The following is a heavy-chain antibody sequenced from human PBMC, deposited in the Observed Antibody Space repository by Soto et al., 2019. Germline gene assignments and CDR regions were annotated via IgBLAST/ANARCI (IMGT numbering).Heavy chain of an antibody. D-gene: IGHD6-19*01. CDR1: GLTFTSYA. J-gene: IGHJ4*02. CDR3: AKSAQATAVAGRCLDF. Sequence: GGSLRPSCAASGLTFTSYATSWVRKSPGKGLMWVSASGGAGAYTSYADSVKGRFTITRDNSENRLYLKMNSLRAEDTALYYCAKSAQATAVAGRCLDFWGQGTRVTVSS. CDR2: SGGAGAYT. V-gene: IGHV3-23*01.